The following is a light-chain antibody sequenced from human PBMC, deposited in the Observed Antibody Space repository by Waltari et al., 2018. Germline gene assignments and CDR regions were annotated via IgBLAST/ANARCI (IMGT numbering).Light chain of an antibody. CDR1: PGISSR. CDR3: QQVNSFPRT. J-gene: IGKJ1*01. V-gene: IGKV1-12*01. Sequence: PIPPAPSSLLPSSPDRVPLTCRASPGISSRLAWYQQKPGKAPKLLIYDASSLHSGVPSRFSGSGSGTDFTLTIRSLQPEDFATYYCQQVNSFPRTFGQGTKVEVK. CDR2: DAS.